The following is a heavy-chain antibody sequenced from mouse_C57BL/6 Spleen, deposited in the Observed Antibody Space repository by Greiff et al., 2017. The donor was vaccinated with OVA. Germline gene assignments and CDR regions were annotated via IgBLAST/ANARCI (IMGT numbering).Heavy chain of an antibody. J-gene: IGHJ3*01. V-gene: IGHV1-62-2*01. D-gene: IGHD2-2*01. CDR1: GYTFTEYT. CDR3: ARHEENGYHFAY. CDR2: FYPGSGSI. Sequence: VKLVESGAELVKPGASVKLSCKASGYTFTEYTIHWVKQRSGQGLEWIGWFYPGSGSIKYNEKFKDKATLTADKSSSTVYMELSRLTSEDSAVYFCARHEENGYHFAYWGQGTLVTVSA.